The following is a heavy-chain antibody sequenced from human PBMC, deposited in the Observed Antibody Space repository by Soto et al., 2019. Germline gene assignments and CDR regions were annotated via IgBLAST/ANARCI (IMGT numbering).Heavy chain of an antibody. Sequence: EVQLLESGGGLVQPEGSLRLSCEASGFTFSSYAMSWDRQAPGKGLEWVSGISGGGSTTYYADSVKGRFTISRDNSKNTLYLQVNSLRAEDTAVYYCARDQAAGGTISRYFQDWGQGTLVTVSS. J-gene: IGHJ1*01. CDR3: ARDQAAGGTISRYFQD. CDR1: GFTFSSYA. D-gene: IGHD6-13*01. V-gene: IGHV3-23*01. CDR2: ISGGGSTT.